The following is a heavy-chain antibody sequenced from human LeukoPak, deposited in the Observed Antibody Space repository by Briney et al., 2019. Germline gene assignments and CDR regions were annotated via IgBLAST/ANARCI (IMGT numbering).Heavy chain of an antibody. D-gene: IGHD3-22*01. V-gene: IGHV5-51*01. CDR1: GYSFTSYW. CDR3: ARHFEEVITTVDYFDY. Sequence: GESLKISCKGSGYSFTSYWIGWVRQMPGKGLEWTGIIYPGDSDTRYSPSFQGQVTISADKSISTAYLQWSSLKASDTAMYYCARHFEEVITTVDYFDYWGQGTLVTVSS. J-gene: IGHJ4*02. CDR2: IYPGDSDT.